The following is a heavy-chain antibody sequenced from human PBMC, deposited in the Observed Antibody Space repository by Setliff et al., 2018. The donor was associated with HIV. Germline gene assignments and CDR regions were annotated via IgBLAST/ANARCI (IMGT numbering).Heavy chain of an antibody. Sequence: PGGSLRLSCAASRFIFSNYAMHWVRQAPGKGLEWVALISHDGNNKYYADSVKGRFTISRDNSKNTLYLQMTSLRAEDTAVYYCASSGSGSYINWFGPWGQGTLVTVSS. V-gene: IGHV3-30*04. J-gene: IGHJ5*02. CDR3: ASSGSGSYINWFGP. CDR2: ISHDGNNK. CDR1: RFIFSNYA. D-gene: IGHD3-10*01.